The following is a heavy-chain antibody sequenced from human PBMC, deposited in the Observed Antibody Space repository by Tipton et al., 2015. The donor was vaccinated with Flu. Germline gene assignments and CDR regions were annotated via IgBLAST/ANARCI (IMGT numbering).Heavy chain of an antibody. Sequence: TLSLTRSISGDSIRSYYWSWIRQPAGKGLEWIGRIYTSGTMIYNPSLKSRVTMSIDPPKNQFSLKLSSVTAADTAVYYCARGSGSGTYVIFDYWGQGMLVTVSS. CDR3: ARGSGSGTYVIFDY. V-gene: IGHV4-4*07. CDR2: IYTSGTM. J-gene: IGHJ4*02. D-gene: IGHD3-10*01. CDR1: GDSIRSYY.